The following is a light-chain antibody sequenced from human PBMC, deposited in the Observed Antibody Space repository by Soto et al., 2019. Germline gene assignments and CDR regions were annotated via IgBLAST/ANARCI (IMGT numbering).Light chain of an antibody. V-gene: IGKV3-20*01. CDR1: QSVSRSY. CDR2: GAF. CDR3: QQYGTSPWT. J-gene: IGKJ1*01. Sequence: EIVLTQSPGTLSLSPGERATLSCRASQSVSRSYLVWYQQKPGQAPRLLIYGAFNRATGIPDRFSGSGSGTDFTLTISRLEPEDFAVYYRQQYGTSPWTFGQGTKVDIK.